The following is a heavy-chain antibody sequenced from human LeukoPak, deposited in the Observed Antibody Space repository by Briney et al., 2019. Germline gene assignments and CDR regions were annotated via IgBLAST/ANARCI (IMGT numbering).Heavy chain of an antibody. Sequence: ASVKVSCKASGYTFTGYYMHWVRQAPGQGLEWMGWINPNSGGTNYAQKFQGRVTMTRDTSISTAYMELSSLRSEDTAVYYCARGAMYYYDRRQMDVWGKGTMVTVSS. J-gene: IGHJ6*04. CDR1: GYTFTGYY. CDR3: ARGAMYYYDRRQMDV. CDR2: INPNSGGT. V-gene: IGHV1-2*02. D-gene: IGHD3-22*01.